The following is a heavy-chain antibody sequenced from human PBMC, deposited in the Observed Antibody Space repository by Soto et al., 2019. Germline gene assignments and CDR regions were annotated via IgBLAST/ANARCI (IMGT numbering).Heavy chain of an antibody. Sequence: QEQLVQAGAEVKKPGSSVRISCRASGGTFSNDAVSWVRQAPGQGLQWMGGIIPIFGTTHYAQKFQGRVTITADESTATAYMELRSVTSEDTAVYYCATGLRTGNYGMDVW. V-gene: IGHV1-69*01. CDR1: GGTFSNDA. CDR3: ATGLRTGNYGMDV. J-gene: IGHJ6*01. CDR2: IIPIFGTT. D-gene: IGHD3-10*01.